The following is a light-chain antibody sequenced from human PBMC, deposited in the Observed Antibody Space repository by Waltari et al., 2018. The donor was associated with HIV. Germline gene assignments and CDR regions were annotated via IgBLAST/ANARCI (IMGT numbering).Light chain of an antibody. CDR2: RNK. CDR3: AAWDDVLSARV. Sequence: QSVLTQSPSASGTPGQRVTMACSGSRSNNGSEHTYVYWYRQLPGMAPTLLIYRNKKRPSGVPDRFSGSKSGTSASLAISGLRSEDEGDYYCAAWDDVLSARVFGGGTKLTVL. CDR1: RSNNGSEHTY. J-gene: IGLJ3*02. V-gene: IGLV1-47*01.